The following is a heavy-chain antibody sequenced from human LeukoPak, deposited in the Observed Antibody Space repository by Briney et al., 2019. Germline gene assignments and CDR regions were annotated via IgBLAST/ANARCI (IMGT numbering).Heavy chain of an antibody. V-gene: IGHV4-39*01. D-gene: IGHD2-21*02. J-gene: IGHJ5*02. CDR1: GGSISSSSYY. CDR2: IYYSGST. CDR3: ARQRTRRNIVVVTATPRSTNWFDP. Sequence: PSETLSLTCTVSGGSISSSSYYWGWIRQPPGKGLEWIGSIYYSGSTYYNPSLKSRVTISVDTSKNQFSLKLSSVTAADTAVYYCARQRTRRNIVVVTATPRSTNWFDPWGQGTLVTVSS.